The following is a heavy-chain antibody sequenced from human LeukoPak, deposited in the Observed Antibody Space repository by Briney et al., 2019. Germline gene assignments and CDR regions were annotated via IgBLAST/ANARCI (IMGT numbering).Heavy chain of an antibody. J-gene: IGHJ3*02. CDR3: ARVPAGVIGMKDAFDI. CDR2: ISGSGGST. CDR1: GFTFSSYG. V-gene: IGHV3-23*01. D-gene: IGHD3-16*02. Sequence: GGTLRLSCAASGFTFSSYGMSWVRQAPGKGLEWVSAISGSGGSTYYADSVKGRFTISRDNSKNTLYLQMNSLRAEDTAVYYCARVPAGVIGMKDAFDIWGQGTMVTVSS.